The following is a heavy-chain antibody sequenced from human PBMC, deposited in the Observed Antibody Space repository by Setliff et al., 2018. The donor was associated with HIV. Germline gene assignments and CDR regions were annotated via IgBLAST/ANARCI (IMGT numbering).Heavy chain of an antibody. CDR3: ARLTRITTAGH. J-gene: IGHJ4*02. V-gene: IGHV4-34*01. CDR2: IDHSGST. D-gene: IGHD6-13*01. Sequence: SETLSLTCAVYGGSFNDYYWTWIRQPPGRGLEWIGEIDHSGSTKYHASLKSRVTISIDTSKNQISLKLSSVTAADTAVYYCARLTRITTAGHWGQGTLVTVSS. CDR1: GGSFNDYY.